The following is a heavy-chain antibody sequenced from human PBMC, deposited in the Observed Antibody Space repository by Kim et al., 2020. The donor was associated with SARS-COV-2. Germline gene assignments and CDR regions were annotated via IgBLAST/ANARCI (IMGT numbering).Heavy chain of an antibody. Sequence: SVKVSCKASGGTFSSYAISWVRQAPGQGLEWMGGIIPIFGTANYAQKFQGRVTITADESTSTAYMELSSLRSEDTAVYYCASTAQRYDFWSGYTYWGQGTLVTVSS. CDR1: GGTFSSYA. D-gene: IGHD3-3*01. J-gene: IGHJ4*02. CDR2: IIPIFGTA. V-gene: IGHV1-69*13. CDR3: ASTAQRYDFWSGYTY.